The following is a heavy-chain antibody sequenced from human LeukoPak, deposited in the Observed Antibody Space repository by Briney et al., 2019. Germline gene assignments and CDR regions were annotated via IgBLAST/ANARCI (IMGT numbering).Heavy chain of an antibody. CDR3: AKERQTGDYFTSDR. CDR1: GFTFSSYA. Sequence: GGSLRLSCAASGFTFSSYAMSWFRQAPGKGLEWVSAISGSGSNTYYAGSVKGRFTISRDNSKNTLYLQMNSLRGADAAVYYCAKERQTGDYFTSDRWGQGTLVTVSS. V-gene: IGHV3-23*01. D-gene: IGHD4-17*01. CDR2: ISGSGSNT. J-gene: IGHJ5*02.